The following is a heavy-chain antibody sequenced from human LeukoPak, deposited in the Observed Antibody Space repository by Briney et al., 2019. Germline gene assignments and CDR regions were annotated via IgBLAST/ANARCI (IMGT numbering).Heavy chain of an antibody. J-gene: IGHJ4*02. Sequence: GGSLRLSCTTSGFTFTNAWMNWVRQAPGKGLEWVSAISGSGGGTFYAPSVKGRFTISRDNSKNMLFLQMNGMRAEDTATYYCAKSRSPGYSMGYDPDYWGQGTLVIVST. CDR1: GFTFTNAW. CDR3: AKSRSPGYSMGYDPDY. CDR2: ISGSGGGT. V-gene: IGHV3-23*01. D-gene: IGHD5-18*01.